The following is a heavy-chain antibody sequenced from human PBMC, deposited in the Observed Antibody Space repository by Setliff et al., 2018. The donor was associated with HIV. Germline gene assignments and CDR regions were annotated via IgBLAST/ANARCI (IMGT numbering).Heavy chain of an antibody. J-gene: IGHJ5*02. CDR2: IYTSGST. Sequence: PSETLSLTCTVSGDSISSGSYYWSWIRQPAGKGLEWIGHIYTSGSTNYNPSLKSRVTISGDTSKNKFSLKLRSVTAADTAVYYCARGWLQFGWFDPWGQGTLVTVSS. CDR3: ARGWLQFGWFDP. D-gene: IGHD5-12*01. V-gene: IGHV4-61*09. CDR1: GDSISSGSYY.